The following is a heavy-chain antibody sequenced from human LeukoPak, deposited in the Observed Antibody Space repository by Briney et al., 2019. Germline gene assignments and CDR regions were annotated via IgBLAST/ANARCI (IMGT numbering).Heavy chain of an antibody. J-gene: IGHJ6*03. Sequence: ASVKVSCKASGYTLTTYAINWVRQAPGQGLEWMGWINTNTGNPTYDQGFTGRFVFSLDTSVSTAYLQISSLKAEDTAVYYCARGRGAAAGPPKYYYMDVWGKGTTVTVSS. CDR1: GYTLTTYA. CDR2: INTNTGNP. CDR3: ARGRGAAAGPPKYYYMDV. V-gene: IGHV7-4-1*02. D-gene: IGHD6-13*01.